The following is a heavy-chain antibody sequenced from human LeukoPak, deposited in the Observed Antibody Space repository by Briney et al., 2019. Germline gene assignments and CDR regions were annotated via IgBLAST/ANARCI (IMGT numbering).Heavy chain of an antibody. V-gene: IGHV3-48*01. CDR3: AKDMDHDYGDYGFDY. D-gene: IGHD4-17*01. J-gene: IGHJ4*02. CDR1: GFTFSSYS. CDR2: ISSSSSTI. Sequence: GGSLRLSCAASGFTFSSYSMNWVRQAPGKGLEWVSYISSSSSTIYYADSVKGRFTISRDNSKNTLYLQMNGLRAEDTALYYCAKDMDHDYGDYGFDYWGQGTLVTVSS.